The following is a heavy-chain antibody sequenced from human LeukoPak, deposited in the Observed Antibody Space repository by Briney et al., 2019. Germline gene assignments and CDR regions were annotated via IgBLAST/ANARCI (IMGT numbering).Heavy chain of an antibody. J-gene: IGHJ4*02. CDR1: GDSVSNKSVA. D-gene: IGHD3-3*02. CDR3: GRGTFLQYLLPFDY. V-gene: IGHV6-1*01. CDR2: TYYRSKWYN. Sequence: SQTLSLTCAISGDSVSNKSVAWNWIRQSPSRGLEWLGRTYYRSKWYNDYAVSVRSRVAINPDTSKNQFSLHLNSVTPEDTAVYYCGRGTFLQYLLPFDYWGQGSLVTVSS.